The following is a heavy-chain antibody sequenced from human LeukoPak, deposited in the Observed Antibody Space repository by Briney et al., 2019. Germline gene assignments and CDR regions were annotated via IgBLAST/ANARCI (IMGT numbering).Heavy chain of an antibody. CDR3: ARDGSSDENIQLWHDDY. J-gene: IGHJ4*02. D-gene: IGHD5-18*01. Sequence: GGTLRLSCAASGFTFSNYGMSWVRQAPGKGLEWVSSISSSSSTTYYADSVKGRFTISRDNSKNSLYLQMNSLRAEDTAVYYCARDGSSDENIQLWHDDYWGQGTLVTVSS. V-gene: IGHV3-48*01. CDR2: ISSSSSTT. CDR1: GFTFSNYG.